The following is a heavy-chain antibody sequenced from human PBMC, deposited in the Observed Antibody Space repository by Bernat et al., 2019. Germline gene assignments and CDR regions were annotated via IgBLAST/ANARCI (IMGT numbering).Heavy chain of an antibody. D-gene: IGHD3-10*01. CDR1: GGSFSGYY. CDR3: ARGEGSRDLYWYFDL. Sequence: QVQLQQWGAGLLKPSETLSLTCAVYGGSFSGYYWSWIRQPPGKGLEWMGEINHSGSTNYNPSLKSRVTISVDTSKNQFSLKLSSVTAADTAVYYCARGEGSRDLYWYFDLWGRGTLVTVSS. J-gene: IGHJ2*01. V-gene: IGHV4-34*01. CDR2: INHSGST.